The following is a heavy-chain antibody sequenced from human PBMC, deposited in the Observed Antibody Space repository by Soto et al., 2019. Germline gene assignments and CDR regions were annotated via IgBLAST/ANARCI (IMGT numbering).Heavy chain of an antibody. CDR2: ISWDGGST. D-gene: IGHD2-15*01. CDR1: GFTFDDYT. Sequence: PGGSLRLSCAASGFTFDDYTMHWVRQAPGKGLEWVSLISWDGGSTYYADSVKGRFTISRGNSKNSLYLQMNSLRTEDTALYYCAKDMKSPRVFSGTLDYWGQGTLVTVSS. CDR3: AKDMKSPRVFSGTLDY. V-gene: IGHV3-43*01. J-gene: IGHJ4*02.